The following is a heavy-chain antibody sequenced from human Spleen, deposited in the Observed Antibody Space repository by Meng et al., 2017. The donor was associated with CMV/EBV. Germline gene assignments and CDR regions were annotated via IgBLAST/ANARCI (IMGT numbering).Heavy chain of an antibody. D-gene: IGHD6-19*01. CDR3: ARDGGYSSGWFDY. Sequence: GGSLRLSCAASGFTVSSNYMSWVRQAPGKGLEWVSVIYSGGSTYYADSVKGRFTISRDNSKNSLYLQMNSLRAGDTALYYCARDGGYSSGWFDYWGQGTLVTVSS. V-gene: IGHV3-53*01. CDR2: IYSGGST. J-gene: IGHJ4*02. CDR1: GFTVSSNY.